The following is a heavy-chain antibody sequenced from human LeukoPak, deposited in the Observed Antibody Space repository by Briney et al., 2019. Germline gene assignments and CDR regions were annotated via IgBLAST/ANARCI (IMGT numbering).Heavy chain of an antibody. Sequence: SETLSLTCTVFGGSISSSSFYWGWIRQPPGKGLEWIGSIYYSGSTYYNPSLKSRVTISIDTSKNQFSLKLSSVTAADTAVYYCARPLGSSWYYFDYWGQGTLVTVSS. CDR1: GGSISSSSFY. CDR3: ARPLGSSWYYFDY. J-gene: IGHJ4*02. CDR2: IYYSGST. V-gene: IGHV4-39*01. D-gene: IGHD6-13*01.